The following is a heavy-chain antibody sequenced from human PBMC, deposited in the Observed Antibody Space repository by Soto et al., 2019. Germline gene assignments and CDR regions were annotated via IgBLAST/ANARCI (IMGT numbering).Heavy chain of an antibody. D-gene: IGHD6-13*01. V-gene: IGHV3-30*03. CDR2: ISHDGDNQ. J-gene: IGHJ3*01. Sequence: QVQLVESGGGVVQPGRSLRVSCVASGFTFSNFAMYWVRQAPGKGLEWVALISHDGDNQYYADSLKGRFTVSRDNSKSTLYLQMTSPRPDDTAIYYCVRRIPVSGPYGAFDLWGQGTMVTVSS. CDR1: GFTFSNFA. CDR3: VRRIPVSGPYGAFDL.